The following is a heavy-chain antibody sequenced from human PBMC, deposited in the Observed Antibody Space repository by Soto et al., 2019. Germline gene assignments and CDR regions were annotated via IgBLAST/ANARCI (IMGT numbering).Heavy chain of an antibody. J-gene: IGHJ4*02. D-gene: IGHD2-15*01. CDR2: VNPSGGST. CDR1: GYTFSNYR. CDR3: VRIVLDEGYFDY. Sequence: QVQLLQSGAQVKKPGASVKLSCKASGYTFSNYRIHWVRQAPGQGLEWMGIVNPSGGSTWYVEKFRGRVTMTRDTSTSTVYVELTSLKPEDTAVYYCVRIVLDEGYFDYWGQGTLVTVPS. V-gene: IGHV1-46*01.